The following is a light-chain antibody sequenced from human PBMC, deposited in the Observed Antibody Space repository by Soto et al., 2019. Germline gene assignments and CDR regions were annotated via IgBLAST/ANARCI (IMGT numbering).Light chain of an antibody. CDR2: SNN. CDR3: AAWDDSLSGYV. V-gene: IGLV1-44*01. CDR1: TSNIGSNT. Sequence: QSVLTQPPSASGTPGQRVNISCSGSTSNIGSNTVNWYQQLPGTAPKLLIYSNNQRPSGVPDRFSGSKSGTSASLAISGLQSEDEADYYCAAWDDSLSGYVFGTGTKLTVL. J-gene: IGLJ1*01.